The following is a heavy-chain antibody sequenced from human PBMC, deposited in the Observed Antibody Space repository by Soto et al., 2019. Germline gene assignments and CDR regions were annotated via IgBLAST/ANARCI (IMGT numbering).Heavy chain of an antibody. CDR3: AKLAGYCSGNSCHGDYAMDV. J-gene: IGHJ6*02. V-gene: IGHV4-39*01. CDR2: FYYSENT. D-gene: IGHD2-15*01. Sequence: QLLESGPGLLQPSETLSLTCSVSGGSISSKSYSWGWIRQPPGKGLEWIGTFYYSENTYYNPSLKSRVTISVDTSKNQFSLKLSSVTAADTAVYYCAKLAGYCSGNSCHGDYAMDVWGQGTTVTVSS. CDR1: GGSISSKSYS.